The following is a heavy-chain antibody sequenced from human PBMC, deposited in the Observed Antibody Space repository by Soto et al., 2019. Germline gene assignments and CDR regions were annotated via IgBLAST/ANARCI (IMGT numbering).Heavy chain of an antibody. CDR3: ARSSIFGAVPGNS. CDR1: AGSITNYY. Sequence: SETLSLTCTVSAGSITNYYWSWIRQPPGKGLEWIGYIHSSGMTNYNPSLKSRVTISLDTPKNQFSLKLTSVTAADTAIYFCARSSIFGAVPGNSWGRGTLVTVSS. V-gene: IGHV4-59*01. CDR2: IHSSGMT. D-gene: IGHD3-3*01. J-gene: IGHJ5*02.